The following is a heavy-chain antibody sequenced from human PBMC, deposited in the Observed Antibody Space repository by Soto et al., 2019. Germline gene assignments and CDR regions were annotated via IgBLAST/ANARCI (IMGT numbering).Heavy chain of an antibody. Sequence: PSETLSLTCSVSGGSISSNHYYWGWIRQPPGKGLEWIGSITYDGTTYHNSSLKSRATISVDTSKSQFSLKLTSVNAADTAIYYCERHVTYSSPWSIHWFDPGGQGTRVKVSS. J-gene: IGHJ5*02. D-gene: IGHD6-19*01. CDR2: ITYDGTT. V-gene: IGHV4-39*01. CDR1: GGSISSNHYY. CDR3: ERHVTYSSPWSIHWFDP.